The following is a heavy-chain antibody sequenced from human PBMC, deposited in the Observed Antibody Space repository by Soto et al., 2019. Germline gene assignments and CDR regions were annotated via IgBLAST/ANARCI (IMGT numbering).Heavy chain of an antibody. J-gene: IGHJ4*02. V-gene: IGHV3-23*01. CDR1: GFTFSSYA. D-gene: IGHD1-20*01. Sequence: EVQLLESGGGLVQPGGSLRLSCAASGFTFSSYAMSWVRQAPGKGLEWVSAISGSGGSTYYADSVMGRFTISRDNSKNTLYLQMNSLRAEDTAVYYCAKVIWYNWNYFDYWGQGTLVTVSS. CDR3: AKVIWYNWNYFDY. CDR2: ISGSGGST.